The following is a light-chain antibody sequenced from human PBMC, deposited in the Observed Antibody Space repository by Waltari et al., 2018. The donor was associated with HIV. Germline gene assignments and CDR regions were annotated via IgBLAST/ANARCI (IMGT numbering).Light chain of an antibody. J-gene: IGLJ2*01. Sequence: SYELTQPSSVSVSPGQTARITCSGDILAKKYARCFQQKPGQAPVLVIYKDSERPPGIPERFPGSSSGTTVTLTISGAQVEDEADYYCYSAADNNLGVFGGGTKLTVL. V-gene: IGLV3-27*01. CDR3: YSAADNNLGV. CDR2: KDS. CDR1: ILAKKY.